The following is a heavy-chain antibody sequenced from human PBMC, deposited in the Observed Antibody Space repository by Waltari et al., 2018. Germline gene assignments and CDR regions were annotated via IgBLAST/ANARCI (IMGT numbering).Heavy chain of an antibody. CDR3: ASGPASFDF. CDR2: INPNSGGT. V-gene: IGHV1-2*02. CDR1: VYRFTDHY. Sequence: QGLLVQSGAEVKKPGASVTVSCKASVYRFTDHYMHWVRQAPGQGLEWLGWINPNSGGTKYAPSFQGRLTLTRDTSSTTAYMELTRLRSDDTAVYYCASGPASFDFWGQGTLVSVSS. J-gene: IGHJ4*02.